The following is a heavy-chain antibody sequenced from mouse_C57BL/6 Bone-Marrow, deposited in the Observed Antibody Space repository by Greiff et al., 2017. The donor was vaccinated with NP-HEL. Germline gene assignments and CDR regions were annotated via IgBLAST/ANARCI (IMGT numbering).Heavy chain of an antibody. CDR1: EYEFPSHD. D-gene: IGHD2-5*01. CDR2: INSDGGST. Sequence: EVKLMESGGGLVQPGESLKLSCESNEYEFPSHDMSWVRKTPEKRLELVAAINSDGGSTYYPDTMERRFIISRDNTKKTLYLQMSSLRSEDTALYYCARYSNYVGYYAMDYWGQGTSVTVSS. J-gene: IGHJ4*01. V-gene: IGHV5-2*01. CDR3: ARYSNYVGYYAMDY.